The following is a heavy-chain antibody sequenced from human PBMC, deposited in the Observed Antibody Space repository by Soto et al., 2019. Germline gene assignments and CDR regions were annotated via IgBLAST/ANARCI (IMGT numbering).Heavy chain of an antibody. V-gene: IGHV3-30*18. CDR1: GFTFSSYG. CDR3: AKDRVIAAIYYYYGMDV. J-gene: IGHJ6*02. D-gene: IGHD6-13*01. Sequence: QPGGSLRLSCAACGFTFSSYGMHWVRQAPGKGLEWVAVISYDGSNKYYADSVKGRFTISRDNSKNTLYLQMNSLRAEDTAVYYCAKDRVIAAIYYYYGMDVWGQGTTVTV. CDR2: ISYDGSNK.